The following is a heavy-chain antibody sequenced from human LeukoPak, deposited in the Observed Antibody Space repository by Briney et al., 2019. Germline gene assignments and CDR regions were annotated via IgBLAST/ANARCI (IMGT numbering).Heavy chain of an antibody. Sequence: GGSLRLSCAASGFTFSSYSMNWVRQAPGKGLEWVSCIRSSSTYTYYADSVKGRLTISRDNAKNSLYLQMNSLRAEDTAIYYCARERGFSGYETFDYWGQGSLVTVSS. CDR1: GFTFSSYS. D-gene: IGHD5-12*01. CDR3: ARERGFSGYETFDY. J-gene: IGHJ4*02. V-gene: IGHV3-21*01. CDR2: IRSSSTYT.